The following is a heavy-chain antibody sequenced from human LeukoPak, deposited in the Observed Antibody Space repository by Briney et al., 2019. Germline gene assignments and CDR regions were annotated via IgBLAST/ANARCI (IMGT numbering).Heavy chain of an antibody. D-gene: IGHD3-3*01. CDR2: ISSSGSTI. J-gene: IGHJ5*02. V-gene: IGHV3-11*01. CDR1: GFTFSDYY. CDR3: ARDPGEDIDFWSGYYDP. Sequence: GGSLRLSCAASGFTFSDYYMSWIRQAPGKGLEWVSYISSSGSTIYYADSVKGRCTISRDNAKNSLYLQMNSLRAEDTAVYYCARDPGEDIDFWSGYYDPWGQGTLVTVSS.